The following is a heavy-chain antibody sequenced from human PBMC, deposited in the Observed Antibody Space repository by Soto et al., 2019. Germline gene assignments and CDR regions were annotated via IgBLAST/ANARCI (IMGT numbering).Heavy chain of an antibody. CDR3: TRDVGWPTNKFYP. CDR1: GCSCNSCE. J-gene: IGHJ5*02. Sequence: ASVKVSCKASGCSCNSCEISWVRQATGQGLEWMAWISPNRGTTGYAQRFQGRLGVTFNTSLTTVYMELRGLRSDDTAVCYCTRDVGWPTNKFYPWCQGTLFTVSS. CDR2: ISPNRGTT. D-gene: IGHD3-10*01. V-gene: IGHV1-8*01.